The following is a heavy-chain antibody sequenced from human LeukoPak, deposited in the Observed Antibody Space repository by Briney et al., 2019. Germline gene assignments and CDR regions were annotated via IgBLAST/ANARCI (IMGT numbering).Heavy chain of an antibody. V-gene: IGHV1-2*02. CDR2: INPNSGGT. CDR1: GYTFTGYY. J-gene: IGHJ5*02. D-gene: IGHD6-19*01. CDR3: ARAGYSSGWYEGNWFDP. Sequence: GASVKVSCKASGYTFTGYYMHWVRQAPGQGLEWMGWINPNSGGTNYAQKFQGRVTMTRDTSISTAYMELSRLRSDDTAVYYCARAGYSSGWYEGNWFDPWGQGTLVTVSS.